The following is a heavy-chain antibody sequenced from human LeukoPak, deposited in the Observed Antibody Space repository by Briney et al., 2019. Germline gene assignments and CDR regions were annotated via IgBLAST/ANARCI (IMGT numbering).Heavy chain of an antibody. V-gene: IGHV4-59*01. CDR1: GGSISSYY. Sequence: SETLSLTCTVSGGSISSYYWSWIRQPPGKGLEWIGYIYYSGSTNYNPSLKSRVTISVDTSKNQFSLKLSSVTAADTAVYYCARPRRVSNWFDPWGQGTLVTVSS. J-gene: IGHJ5*02. CDR3: ARPRRVSNWFDP. CDR2: IYYSGST.